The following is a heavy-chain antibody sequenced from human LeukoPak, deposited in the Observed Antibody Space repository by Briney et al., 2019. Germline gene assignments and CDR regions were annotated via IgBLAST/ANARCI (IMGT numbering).Heavy chain of an antibody. J-gene: IGHJ4*02. CDR1: GFNFNKYD. V-gene: IGHV3-23*01. Sequence: QAGGSLRLSCAASGFNFNKYDVTWARQAPGRGLEWVSTITGRSDKTYYTDSVKGRFVTSRDNSKDTLYLQMNSLRAEDTALYYCAKGGWLDDLGQGALVTVSS. D-gene: IGHD6-19*01. CDR2: ITGRSDKT. CDR3: AKGGWLDD.